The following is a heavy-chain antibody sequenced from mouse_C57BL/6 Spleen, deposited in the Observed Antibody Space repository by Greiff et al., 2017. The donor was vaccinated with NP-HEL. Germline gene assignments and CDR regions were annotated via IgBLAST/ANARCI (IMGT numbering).Heavy chain of an antibody. V-gene: IGHV1-59*01. J-gene: IGHJ1*03. CDR1: GYTFTSYW. D-gene: IGHD4-1*01. CDR3: ARWGWDGPHWYFDV. CDR2: IDPSDSYT. Sequence: QVQLQQPGAELVRPGTSVKLSCKASGYTFTSYWMHWVKQRPGQGLEWIGVIDPSDSYTNYNQKFKGKATLTVDTSSSTAYMQLSSLTSEDSAVYYCARWGWDGPHWYFDVWGTGTTVTVSS.